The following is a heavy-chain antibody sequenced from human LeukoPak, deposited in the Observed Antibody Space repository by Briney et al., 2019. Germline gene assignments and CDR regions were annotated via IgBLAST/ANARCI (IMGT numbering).Heavy chain of an antibody. CDR2: INHSGST. CDR3: ASRGGYCSSTSCIGPFRY. V-gene: IGHV4-34*01. Sequence: SETLSLTCAVYGGSFSGYYWSWIRQPPGKGLEWIGEINHSGSTNYNPSLKSRVTISVDTSKNQFSLKLSSVTAADTAVYYCASRGGYCSSTSCIGPFRYWGQGTLVTVSS. D-gene: IGHD2-2*01. J-gene: IGHJ4*02. CDR1: GGSFSGYY.